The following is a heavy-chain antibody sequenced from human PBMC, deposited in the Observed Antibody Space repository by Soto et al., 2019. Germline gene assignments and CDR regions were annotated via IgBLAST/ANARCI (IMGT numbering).Heavy chain of an antibody. CDR2: ISYDGSNK. CDR3: AKEAAMAHPYYYHGMDV. Sequence: GGSLRLPCAASGFTFRSYGMHWVRQAPDKGLEWVAVISYDGSNKYYADSVKGRFTISRDNSKNTLYLQMNSLRAEDTAVYYYAKEAAMAHPYYYHGMDVWGQGTTVTVSS. CDR1: GFTFRSYG. J-gene: IGHJ6*02. D-gene: IGHD5-18*01. V-gene: IGHV3-30*18.